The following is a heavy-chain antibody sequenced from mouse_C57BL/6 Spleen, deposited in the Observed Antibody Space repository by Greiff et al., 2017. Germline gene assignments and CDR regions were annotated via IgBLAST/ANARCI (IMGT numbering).Heavy chain of an antibody. CDR3: ARWAFAY. Sequence: EVKLVESGGGLVKPGGSLTLSCAASGFTFSDYGMHWVRQAPEKGLEWVAYISSGSSTIYYADTVTGRFTISRDNAKNTLFLQMTSLRSEDTAMYYCARWAFAYWGQGTLVTVSA. CDR1: GFTFSDYG. CDR2: ISSGSSTI. V-gene: IGHV5-17*01. J-gene: IGHJ3*01. D-gene: IGHD3-1*01.